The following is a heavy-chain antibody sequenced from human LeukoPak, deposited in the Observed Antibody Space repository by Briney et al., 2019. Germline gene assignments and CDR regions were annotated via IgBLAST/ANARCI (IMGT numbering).Heavy chain of an antibody. CDR1: GFTFSSYS. CDR2: ISSSSSYI. D-gene: IGHD1-26*01. CDR3: ARDLYSGSPSDY. Sequence: PGGSLRLSCAASGFTFSSYSMNWVRQAPGKGLEWVSSISSSSSYIYYADSVKGRFTISRDNAKNSLYPQMNSLRAEDTAVYYCARDLYSGSPSDYWGQGTLVTVSS. V-gene: IGHV3-21*01. J-gene: IGHJ4*02.